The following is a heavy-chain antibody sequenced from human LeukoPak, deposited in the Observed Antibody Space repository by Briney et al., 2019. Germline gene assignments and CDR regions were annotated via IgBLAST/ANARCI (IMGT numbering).Heavy chain of an antibody. Sequence: GGSLRLSCAASGFSFSDYGMNWARRAPGKGLEWLSHINSNGAVISYADSVKGRFTISRDTAKSSLYLQMNSLKIEDTAIYFCARDPDGDYDFDYWGQGTLVTVSS. D-gene: IGHD4-17*01. J-gene: IGHJ4*02. V-gene: IGHV3-48*01. CDR2: INSNGAVI. CDR1: GFSFSDYG. CDR3: ARDPDGDYDFDY.